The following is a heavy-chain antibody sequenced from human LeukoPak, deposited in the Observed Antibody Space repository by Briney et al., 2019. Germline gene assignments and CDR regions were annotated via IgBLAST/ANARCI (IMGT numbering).Heavy chain of an antibody. CDR2: IYHSGST. Sequence: PSETLSLTCTVSGYSISSGYYWGWIRQPPGKGLEWIGSIYHSGSTYYNPSLKSRVTISVDTSKNQFSLKLSSVTAADTAVYYCARDAASTTVTTKYYYYMDVWGKGTTVTVSS. CDR1: GYSISSGYY. D-gene: IGHD4-11*01. V-gene: IGHV4-38-2*02. J-gene: IGHJ6*03. CDR3: ARDAASTTVTTKYYYYMDV.